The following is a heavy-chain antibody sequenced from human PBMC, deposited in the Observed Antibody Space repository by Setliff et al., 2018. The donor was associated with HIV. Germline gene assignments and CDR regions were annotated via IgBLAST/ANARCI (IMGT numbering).Heavy chain of an antibody. CDR1: GYTFIDYF. CDR3: ATSGFYDILTGPTPGVFDI. D-gene: IGHD3-9*01. J-gene: IGHJ3*02. Sequence: ASVKVSCKASGYTFIDYFMHWVRQAPGQGLEWMGWISPNNGDTNIPQRFRGRVTMTRDTSISTAYMELSSLRSEDTAMYYCATSGFYDILTGPTPGVFDIWGQGTMVTVSS. CDR2: ISPNNGDT. V-gene: IGHV1-2*02.